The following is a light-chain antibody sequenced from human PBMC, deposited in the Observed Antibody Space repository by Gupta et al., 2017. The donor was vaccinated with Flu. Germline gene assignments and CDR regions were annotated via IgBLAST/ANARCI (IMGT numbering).Light chain of an antibody. CDR1: RWHSSYA. J-gene: IGLJ3*02. Sequence: QLVLTQPPSASASLGASVKLTCTLSRWHSSYAFAWRQQQPEKGPRYLMKLNSDGSHSKGDGIPDRFSGSSSGAERYLTISSLQSEDEADYYCQTWGTGIQVFGGGTKLTVL. CDR3: QTWGTGIQV. CDR2: LNSDGSH. V-gene: IGLV4-69*01.